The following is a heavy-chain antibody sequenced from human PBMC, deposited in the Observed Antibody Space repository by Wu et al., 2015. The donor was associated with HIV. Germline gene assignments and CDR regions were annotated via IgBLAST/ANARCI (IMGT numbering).Heavy chain of an antibody. J-gene: IGHJ5*02. CDR3: ARDRDSSGWFNNWFDP. D-gene: IGHD6-19*01. Sequence: QVQLVQPGAEVKKPGASVKVSCKASGYTFTGYYMHWVRQAPGQGLEWMGWINPNSGGTNYAQKFQGRVTMTRDTSISTAYMELSRLRSDDTAVYYCARDRDSSGWFNNWFDPGAREPWSPSPQ. V-gene: IGHV1-2*02. CDR2: INPNSGGT. CDR1: GYTFTGYY.